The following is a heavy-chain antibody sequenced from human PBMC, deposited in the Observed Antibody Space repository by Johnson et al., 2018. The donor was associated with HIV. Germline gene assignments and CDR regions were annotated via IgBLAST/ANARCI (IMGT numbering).Heavy chain of an antibody. J-gene: IGHJ3*02. D-gene: IGHD5-12*01. Sequence: QVLLVESGGGLVKPGGSLRLSCAASRFTFSDYYMSWIRQTPGKGLEWVSYISSSGGTIYYADSVKGRFSISRDNAKNSVYLQMNSLRAEDTALYYCARDVGGWGYRHAFDMWGQGTMVTVSS. V-gene: IGHV3-11*01. CDR1: RFTFSDYY. CDR3: ARDVGGWGYRHAFDM. CDR2: ISSSGGTI.